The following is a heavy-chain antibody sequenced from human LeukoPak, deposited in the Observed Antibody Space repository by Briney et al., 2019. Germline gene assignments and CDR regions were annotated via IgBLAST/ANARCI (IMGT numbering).Heavy chain of an antibody. CDR2: INPSGGST. CDR3: ARDSIAASFDY. V-gene: IGHV1-46*01. CDR1: GYTFTSYY. Sequence: ASVKVSCKASGYTFTSYYMHWVRQAPGQGLEWMGIINPSGGSTSYAQKFQGRVTMTRDTSISTAYMELSRLRSDDTAVYYCARDSIAASFDYWGQGTLVTVSS. J-gene: IGHJ4*02. D-gene: IGHD6-6*01.